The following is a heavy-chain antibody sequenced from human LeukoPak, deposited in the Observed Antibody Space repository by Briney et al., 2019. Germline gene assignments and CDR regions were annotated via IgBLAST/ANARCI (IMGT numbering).Heavy chain of an antibody. V-gene: IGHV3-21*01. J-gene: IGHJ4*02. CDR1: GFTFSSYW. CDR3: ARPSGSYGSTPLDY. Sequence: GGSLRLSCAASGFTFSSYWMSWVRQAPGKGLEWVSSISSSSSYIYYADSVKGRFTISRDNAKNSLYLQMNSLRAEDTAVYYCARPSGSYGSTPLDYWGQGTLVTVSS. CDR2: ISSSSSYI. D-gene: IGHD5-18*01.